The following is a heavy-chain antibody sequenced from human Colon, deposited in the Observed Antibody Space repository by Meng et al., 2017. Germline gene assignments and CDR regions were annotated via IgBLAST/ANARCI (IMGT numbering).Heavy chain of an antibody. CDR3: VRSSAWVRTGFDP. Sequence: QSQLQESGPGLVKPSEALSLTCRVSGGSISNSGYYWGWIRQPPGKGLEWIGCIGHSGFTYYTPSLKSRVAVSLDTSKSQFSLMLTSVTAADTAVYYCVRSSAWVRTGFDPWGQGTLVTVSS. D-gene: IGHD6-19*01. J-gene: IGHJ5*02. CDR1: GGSISNSGYY. V-gene: IGHV4-39*01. CDR2: IGHSGFT.